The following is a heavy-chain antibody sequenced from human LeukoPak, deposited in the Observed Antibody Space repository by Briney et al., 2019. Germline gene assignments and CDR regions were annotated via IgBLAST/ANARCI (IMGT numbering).Heavy chain of an antibody. CDR1: GFTFSSYW. CDR3: AKVGSSWPRDYYMDV. J-gene: IGHJ6*03. CDR2: ISYDGSNK. Sequence: GGSLRLSCAASGFTFSSYWMSWVRQAPGKGLEWVAVISYDGSNKYYADSVKGRFTISRDNSKNTLYLQMNSLRAEDTAVYYCAKVGSSWPRDYYMDVWGKGTTVTVSS. V-gene: IGHV3-30*18. D-gene: IGHD6-13*01.